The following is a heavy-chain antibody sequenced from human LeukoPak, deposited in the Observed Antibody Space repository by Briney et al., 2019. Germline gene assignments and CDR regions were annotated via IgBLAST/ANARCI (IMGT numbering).Heavy chain of an antibody. D-gene: IGHD6-19*01. CDR3: AKDLDGSGMYGGLDY. CDR2: ISYSGRST. V-gene: IGHV3-23*01. Sequence: PGGSLRLSCAASGFDFSDYYMSWIRQAPGKGLEWVSGISYSGRSTYCTDSVKGRFTISRDNSENTLYLQMNSLRGDDTAVYYCAKDLDGSGMYGGLDYWGQGILVTVSS. J-gene: IGHJ4*02. CDR1: GFDFSDYY.